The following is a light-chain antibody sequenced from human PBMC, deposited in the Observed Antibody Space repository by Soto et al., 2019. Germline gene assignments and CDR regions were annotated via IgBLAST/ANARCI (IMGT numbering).Light chain of an antibody. Sequence: QSVLTQPASVSVSPGQSITISCTGTSSDVGGYNYVSWYQQHPGKAPKLMIYEVSNRPSGVSNRFSGSKSGNTASLTISGLQAEDEADYYCSSYTSSSTLVFGGGTEVTVL. CDR3: SSYTSSSTLV. CDR1: SSDVGGYNY. CDR2: EVS. J-gene: IGLJ2*01. V-gene: IGLV2-14*01.